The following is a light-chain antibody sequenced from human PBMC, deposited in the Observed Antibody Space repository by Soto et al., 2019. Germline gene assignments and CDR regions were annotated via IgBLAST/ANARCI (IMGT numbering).Light chain of an antibody. Sequence: DIQMTQSPSTLSAAVGDRVTITCRASQTISKWLAWYQQKPGQAPKLLIYDASTLESGVPSRFSVSGSGTDFSLTISSLQPVDFATYYCQQYTGYSQWTFGPGTKVEIK. V-gene: IGKV1-5*01. CDR1: QTISKW. J-gene: IGKJ1*01. CDR3: QQYTGYSQWT. CDR2: DAS.